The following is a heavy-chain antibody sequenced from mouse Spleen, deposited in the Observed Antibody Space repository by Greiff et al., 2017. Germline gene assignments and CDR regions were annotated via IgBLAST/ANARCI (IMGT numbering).Heavy chain of an antibody. D-gene: IGHD4-1*01. CDR1: GYTFTDYY. Sequence: VQLQQSGPELVKPGASVKISCKASGYTFTDYYMNWVKQSHGKSLEWIGDINPNNGGTSYNQKFKGKATLTVDKSSSTAYMELRSLTSEDSAVYYWAREGKLGRAWFAYWGQGSLVTVSA. CDR3: AREGKLGRAWFAY. CDR2: INPNNGGT. J-gene: IGHJ3*01. V-gene: IGHV1-26*01.